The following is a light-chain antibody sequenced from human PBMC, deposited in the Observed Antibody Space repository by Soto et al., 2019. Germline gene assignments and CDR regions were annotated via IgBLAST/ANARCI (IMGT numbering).Light chain of an antibody. CDR3: QTWDTGIRV. CDR1: SRHSNYA. CDR2: VNSDGSH. J-gene: IGLJ3*02. Sequence: QSVLTQSPSASASLGASVKLTCTRSSRHSNYAIAWHQQQPEKGPRYLMTVNSDGSHNKEDGIPYRFSGSRSGAERYLTISRLQSEDEADYYCQTWDTGIRVFGGGTKLTVL. V-gene: IGLV4-69*01.